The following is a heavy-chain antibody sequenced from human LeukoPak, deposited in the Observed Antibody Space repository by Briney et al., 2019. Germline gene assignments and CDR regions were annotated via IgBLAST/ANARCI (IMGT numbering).Heavy chain of an antibody. Sequence: NPGGSLRLSCAASGFTFSSYSMNWVRQAPGKGLEWVSSISSSSSYIYYANSVKGRFTISRDNAKNSLYLQMNSLRAEDTAVYYCASLPAGYSYGYNDYWGQGTLVTASS. CDR1: GFTFSSYS. J-gene: IGHJ4*02. D-gene: IGHD5-18*01. CDR3: ASLPAGYSYGYNDY. CDR2: ISSSSSYI. V-gene: IGHV3-21*01.